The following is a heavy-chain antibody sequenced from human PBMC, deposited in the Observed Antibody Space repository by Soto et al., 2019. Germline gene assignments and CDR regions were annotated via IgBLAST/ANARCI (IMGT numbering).Heavy chain of an antibody. J-gene: IGHJ5*02. CDR3: TREVTYSFDP. D-gene: IGHD2-21*02. Sequence: QVQLVQSGAEVKKPGASVKVSCKASGYTFTSYDINWVRQATGQGLEWMGWMNPNSGNTGYAQKIQARVTMTRNTSISTAYMELSRLRSADTGVYYCTREVTYSFDPWGPGTLVTVSS. CDR1: GYTFTSYD. CDR2: MNPNSGNT. V-gene: IGHV1-8*01.